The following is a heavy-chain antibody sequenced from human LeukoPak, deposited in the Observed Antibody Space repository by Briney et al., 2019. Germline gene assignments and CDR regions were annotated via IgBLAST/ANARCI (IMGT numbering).Heavy chain of an antibody. V-gene: IGHV4-4*07. CDR2: VYISETT. CDR1: GGSITNYY. J-gene: IGHJ5*02. D-gene: IGHD3-10*01. Sequence: SETLSLTCTVSGGSITNYYWSWIRQPAGKGLEWIGRVYISETTIYNPSLKSRVTMSVDTSKNLFSLRLSSVTAADTAVYYCARHASGYYGSGSYDWFDPWGQGTLVTVSS. CDR3: ARHASGYYGSGSYDWFDP.